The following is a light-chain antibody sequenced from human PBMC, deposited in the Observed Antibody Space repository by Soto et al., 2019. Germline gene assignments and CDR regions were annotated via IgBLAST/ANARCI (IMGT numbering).Light chain of an antibody. CDR2: RAS. J-gene: IGKJ5*01. Sequence: EIVMTQSPATLSVSPGERATLSCRASQSVSSKLAWYQQKPGQAPRLLIYRASTRATDIPDRFSGSGSGTDFTLTISRLEPEDIGVYYCQQYGSSPTFGQGTRLEN. CDR1: QSVSSK. V-gene: IGKV3-20*01. CDR3: QQYGSSPT.